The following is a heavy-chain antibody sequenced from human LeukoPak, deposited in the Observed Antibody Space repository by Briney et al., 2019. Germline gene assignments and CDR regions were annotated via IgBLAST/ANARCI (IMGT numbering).Heavy chain of an antibody. CDR3: ARHIGSSWLDAFDI. Sequence: SETLSLTCAVYGGSFSGYYWSWIRQPPGKGLEWIGYMYYSGSSNYNPSLKSRVTIVVDTSKNRFSLNLSSVTAADTAVYYCARHIGSSWLDAFDIWGQGTMVTVSS. V-gene: IGHV4-59*08. D-gene: IGHD6-13*01. CDR2: MYYSGSS. CDR1: GGSFSGYY. J-gene: IGHJ3*02.